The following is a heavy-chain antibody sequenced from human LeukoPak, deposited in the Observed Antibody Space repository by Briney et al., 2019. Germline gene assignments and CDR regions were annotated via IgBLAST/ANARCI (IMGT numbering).Heavy chain of an antibody. CDR1: GFTFSSYS. Sequence: GGSLRLSCAASGFTFSSYSMNWVRQAPGKGLEWVSSISSSSSYIYYADSVKGRFTISRDNAKNSLYLQMNNLRAEDTAVYNCAKDRRRDDVLTGSFSDWGQGTLVTVSS. V-gene: IGHV3-21*01. CDR2: ISSSSSYI. J-gene: IGHJ4*02. CDR3: AKDRRRDDVLTGSFSD. D-gene: IGHD3-9*01.